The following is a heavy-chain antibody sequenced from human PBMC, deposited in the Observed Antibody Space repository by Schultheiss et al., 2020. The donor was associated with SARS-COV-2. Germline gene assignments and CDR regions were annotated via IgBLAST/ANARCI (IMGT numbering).Heavy chain of an antibody. CDR2: ISYDGDNK. CDR1: GFTFRSYD. CDR3: ARGRYYDSSGYYREDY. Sequence: GGSLRLSCAASGFTFRSYDMHWVRQAPGKGLEWLAVISYDGDNKYYADSVKGRFTISRDNSKNTLYLQMNSLRAEDTAVYYCARGRYYDSSGYYREDYWGQGTLVTVSS. J-gene: IGHJ4*02. D-gene: IGHD3-22*01. V-gene: IGHV3-30*03.